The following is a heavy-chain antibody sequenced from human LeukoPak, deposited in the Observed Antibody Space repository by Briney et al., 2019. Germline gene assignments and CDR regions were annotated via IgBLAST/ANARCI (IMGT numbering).Heavy chain of an antibody. CDR2: INGDGSSL. CDR1: GFSINGYW. D-gene: IGHD1-1*01. V-gene: IGHV3-74*01. J-gene: IGHJ4*02. Sequence: QTGGSLRLSCAASGFSINGYWLHWVRQAPGKGLVWVSHINGDGSSLSYADFVKGRFTISRDSAKNTVYLQMNSLSAEDTAVYYCARDKRYSQDYWGQGTLVTVSS. CDR3: ARDKRYSQDY.